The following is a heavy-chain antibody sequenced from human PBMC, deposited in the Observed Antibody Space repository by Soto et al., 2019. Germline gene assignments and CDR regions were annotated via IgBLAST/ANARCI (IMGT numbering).Heavy chain of an antibody. CDR3: ALRSMAVVPEY. D-gene: IGHD3-22*01. V-gene: IGHV4-59*01. CDR1: GDSISSYY. CDR2: LYYGRRA. J-gene: IGHJ4*02. Sequence: QVQLQESGPGLVKPSETLSLTCAVSGDSISSYYCMWIRQPPGKGLESIGYLYYGRRANYHPSLTSRLTLSVHTSTNQCSLTLSSMPAADTAVYYCALRSMAVVPEYWGQGTLVTVSS.